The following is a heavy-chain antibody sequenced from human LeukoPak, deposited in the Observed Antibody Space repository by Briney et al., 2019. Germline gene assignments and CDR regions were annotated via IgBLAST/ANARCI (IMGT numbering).Heavy chain of an antibody. D-gene: IGHD6-13*01. CDR2: IYYSGST. CDR1: GGSISSYY. J-gene: IGHJ4*02. V-gene: IGHV4-59*01. CDR3: ARASRSSSPFDY. Sequence: KPSETLSLTCTVSGGSISSYYWSWVRQPPGKGLEWIGYIYYSGSTNYNPSLKSRVTISVDTSKNQFSLKLSSVTAADTAVYYCARASRSSSPFDYWGQGTLVTVSS.